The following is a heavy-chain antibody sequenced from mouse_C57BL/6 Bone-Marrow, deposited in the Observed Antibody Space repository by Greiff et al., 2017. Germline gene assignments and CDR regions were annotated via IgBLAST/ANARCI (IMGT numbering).Heavy chain of an antibody. CDR1: GYAFSSYW. CDR2: IYPGDGDT. J-gene: IGHJ2*01. V-gene: IGHV1-80*01. CDR3: ARVLFITTVVAPYFDY. D-gene: IGHD1-1*01. Sequence: QVQLQQSGAELVKPGASVKISCKASGYAFSSYWMNWVKQRPGKGLEWIGQIYPGDGDTNYNGKFKGKATLTADKSSSTAYMQLSSLTSEDSAVYVCARVLFITTVVAPYFDYWGQGTTLTVSS.